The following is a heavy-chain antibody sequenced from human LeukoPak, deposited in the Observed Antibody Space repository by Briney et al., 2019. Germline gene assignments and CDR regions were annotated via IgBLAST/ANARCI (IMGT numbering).Heavy chain of an antibody. CDR1: GYTFTSYD. V-gene: IGHV1-8*01. CDR3: ARPYCSSTSCLDFDP. D-gene: IGHD2-2*01. CDR2: MNPNSGNT. J-gene: IGHJ5*02. Sequence: ASVKVSCKASGYTFTSYDISWVRQATGQGLEWMGWMNPNSGNTGYAQKFQGRVTMTRNTSISTVYMELSSLRSEDTAVYYCARPYCSSTSCLDFDPWGQGTLVTVSS.